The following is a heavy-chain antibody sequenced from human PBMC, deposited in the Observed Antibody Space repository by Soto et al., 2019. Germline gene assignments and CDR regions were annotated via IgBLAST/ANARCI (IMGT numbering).Heavy chain of an antibody. CDR2: IYYSGST. J-gene: IGHJ1*01. CDR1: GGSISSSSYY. CDR3: ARRGAVATGGIHH. D-gene: IGHD5-12*01. Sequence: SETLSLTCTVSGGSISSSSYYWGWIRQPPGKGLEWIGSIYYSGSTYYNPSLKSRVTISVDTSKNQFSLKLSSVTAADTAVYYCARRGAVATGGIHHWGQGTLVTVSS. V-gene: IGHV4-39*01.